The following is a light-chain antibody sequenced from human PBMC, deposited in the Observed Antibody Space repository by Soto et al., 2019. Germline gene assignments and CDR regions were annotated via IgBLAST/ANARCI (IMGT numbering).Light chain of an antibody. CDR3: QQRSNWPPIT. Sequence: ETVLTQSPATLSLSPGERATLSCRASRSISSYLAWYQQKPGQAPRLLIYDASNRATGIPARFSGSGSGTDFTLTISSLEPEDFAVYYCQQRSNWPPITFGQGTRLE. J-gene: IGKJ5*01. V-gene: IGKV3-11*01. CDR2: DAS. CDR1: RSISSY.